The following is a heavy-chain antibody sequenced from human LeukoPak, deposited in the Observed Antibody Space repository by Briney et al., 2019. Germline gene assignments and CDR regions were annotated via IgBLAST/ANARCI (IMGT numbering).Heavy chain of an antibody. CDR1: GFTFSSYW. D-gene: IGHD3-9*01. V-gene: IGHV3-7*01. Sequence: PGGSLRLSCAASGFTFSSYWMSWVRQAPGKGLEWVANIKQDGSEKYYVDSVKGRFTISRDNAKNSLYLQMNSLRAEDTAVYYCARGYGGPKTINYYGMDVWGQGTTVTVSS. J-gene: IGHJ6*02. CDR2: IKQDGSEK. CDR3: ARGYGGPKTINYYGMDV.